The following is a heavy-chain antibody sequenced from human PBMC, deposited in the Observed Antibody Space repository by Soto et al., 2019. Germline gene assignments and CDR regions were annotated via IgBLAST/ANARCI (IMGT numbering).Heavy chain of an antibody. CDR1: GFTFSNDG. CDR2: ISSTSTYI. CDR3: ARGEGIDVAGTLDH. Sequence: EVQLVESGGGLVKPGGSLRLSCAASGFTFSNDGFHWVRQAPGKGLEWVSSISSTSTYIYYADSVEGRFTISRDNAQNSLYLLINSLRAEDTAVYYCARGEGIDVAGTLDHWGQGALVTVSS. V-gene: IGHV3-21*01. D-gene: IGHD6-19*01. J-gene: IGHJ4*02.